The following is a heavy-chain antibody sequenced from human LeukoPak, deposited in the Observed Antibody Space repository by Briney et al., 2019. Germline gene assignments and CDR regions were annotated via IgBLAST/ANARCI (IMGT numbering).Heavy chain of an antibody. V-gene: IGHV4-59*06. CDR2: IYYSGST. CDR3: ARDGFDSDSSGYHPFGY. D-gene: IGHD3-22*01. Sequence: SETLSLTCTVSGGSISSYYWSWIRQHPGKGLEWIGYIYYSGSTYYNPSLRSRATISVDTSRNQFSLKLSSVTAADTAVYYCARDGFDSDSSGYHPFGYWGQGTLVTVSS. CDR1: GGSISSYY. J-gene: IGHJ4*02.